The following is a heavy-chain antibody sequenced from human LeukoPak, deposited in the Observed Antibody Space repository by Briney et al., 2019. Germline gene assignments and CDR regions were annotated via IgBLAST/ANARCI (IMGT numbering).Heavy chain of an antibody. CDR1: GYTFTSYG. V-gene: IGHV1-18*01. Sequence: ASVKVSCKASGYTFTSYGISWVRQAPGQGLEWMGWISAYNGNTNYAQKLQGRVTMTTDTSTSTAYMELRSLRSDDTAVYYCARDRPDCDFWSGYYNAFDIWGQGTMVTVSS. CDR2: ISAYNGNT. CDR3: ARDRPDCDFWSGYYNAFDI. D-gene: IGHD3-3*01. J-gene: IGHJ3*02.